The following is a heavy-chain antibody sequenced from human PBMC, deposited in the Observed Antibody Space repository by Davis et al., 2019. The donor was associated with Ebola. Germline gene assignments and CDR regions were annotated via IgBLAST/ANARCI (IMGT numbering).Heavy chain of an antibody. V-gene: IGHV1-69*05. Sequence: SVKVSCKASGGTYFISWVRQAPGQGLEWMGGIIPIFGTASSAQKFQGRVTVTRDTSTTTVYMDLSSLRSEDTALYYCTTPGGQDSGYDVFDIWGQGTMVTVSS. CDR1: GGTYF. D-gene: IGHD5-12*01. CDR2: IIPIFGTA. J-gene: IGHJ3*02. CDR3: TTPGGQDSGYDVFDI.